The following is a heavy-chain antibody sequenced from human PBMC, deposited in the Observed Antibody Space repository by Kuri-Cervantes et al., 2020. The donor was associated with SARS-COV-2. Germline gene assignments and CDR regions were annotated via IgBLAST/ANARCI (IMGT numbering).Heavy chain of an antibody. CDR3: ARDRPDYDFWSGYYYDAFDI. J-gene: IGHJ3*02. Sequence: SETLSLTCTVSGGSISSYYWSWIRQPPGKGLGWIGYIYYSGSTNYNPSLKSRVTISVDTSKNQFSLKLSSVTAADTAVYYCARDRPDYDFWSGYYYDAFDIWGQGTMVTVSS. CDR2: IYYSGST. V-gene: IGHV4-59*01. CDR1: GGSISSYY. D-gene: IGHD3-3*01.